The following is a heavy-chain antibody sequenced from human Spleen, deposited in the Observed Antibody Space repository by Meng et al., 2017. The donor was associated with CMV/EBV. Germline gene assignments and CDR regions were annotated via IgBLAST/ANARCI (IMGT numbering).Heavy chain of an antibody. CDR3: ARPYDYGANYGLDV. J-gene: IGHJ6*02. CDR1: GNSFSGYY. D-gene: IGHD4-17*01. V-gene: IGHV1-2*02. Sequence: ASVKVSCKASGNSFSGYYMHWVRQAPGQGLEWMGWINPNTGDTNYAEQFQGRVTMTRDTSSYTAYMELTRLGSDDTAVYYCARPYDYGANYGLDVWGQGTTVTVSS. CDR2: INPNTGDT.